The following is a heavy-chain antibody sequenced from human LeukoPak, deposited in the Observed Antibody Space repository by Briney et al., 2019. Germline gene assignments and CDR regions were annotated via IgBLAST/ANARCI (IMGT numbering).Heavy chain of an antibody. CDR2: IYSGGST. J-gene: IGHJ4*02. Sequence: GGSPRLSCAASGFTFSDYNMNWVRQAPGKGLEWVSVIYSGGSTYYADSVKGRFTISRDNSKNTLYLQMNSLRAEDTAVYYCARASLYCSGGSCYGYWGQGTLVTVSS. CDR1: GFTFSDYN. CDR3: ARASLYCSGGSCYGY. D-gene: IGHD2-15*01. V-gene: IGHV3-53*01.